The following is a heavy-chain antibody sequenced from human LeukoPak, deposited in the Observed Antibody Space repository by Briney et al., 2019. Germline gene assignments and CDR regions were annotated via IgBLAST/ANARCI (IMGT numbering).Heavy chain of an antibody. J-gene: IGHJ4*02. CDR2: IYSSGTA. Sequence: SETLSLTCTVSGGSISGYDWSWIRQPAGKGLECIGRIYSSGTANYNPSLESRVTMSVATSKNQASLKLTSVPAADTAVYYCARDTGYFGSGGFDQWGQGTLVTVSS. CDR1: GGSISGYD. D-gene: IGHD3-10*01. V-gene: IGHV4-4*07. CDR3: ARDTGYFGSGGFDQ.